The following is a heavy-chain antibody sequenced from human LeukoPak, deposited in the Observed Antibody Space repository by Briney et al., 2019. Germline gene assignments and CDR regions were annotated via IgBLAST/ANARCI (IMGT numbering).Heavy chain of an antibody. CDR2: ITTYNGNT. V-gene: IGHV1-18*01. CDR1: GYTFTSYG. CDR3: ARGTRIQLWSGGPSFFDY. Sequence: ASVKVSCKASGYTFTSYGISWVRQAPGQGLEWMGWITTYNGNTNYAQNLQGRVTMTTDTSTSTAYMELRSLRSDDTAVYYCARGTRIQLWSGGPSFFDYWGQGTLVTVSS. D-gene: IGHD5-18*01. J-gene: IGHJ4*02.